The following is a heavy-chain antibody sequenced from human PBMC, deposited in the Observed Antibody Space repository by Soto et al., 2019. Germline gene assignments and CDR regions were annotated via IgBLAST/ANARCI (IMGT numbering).Heavy chain of an antibody. J-gene: IGHJ5*02. V-gene: IGHV3-23*01. Sequence: EVQVLESGGGLVQPGGSLRLSCAASGFTFNIYAMSWVRQAPGKGLEWVSAISPSGYDTYYADSVKGRFTISRDNSKNTLYLQMNSLRAVDTAVFYCARDRWRPCDPWGQGTLVTVSS. CDR1: GFTFNIYA. CDR2: ISPSGYDT. D-gene: IGHD6-13*01. CDR3: ARDRWRPCDP.